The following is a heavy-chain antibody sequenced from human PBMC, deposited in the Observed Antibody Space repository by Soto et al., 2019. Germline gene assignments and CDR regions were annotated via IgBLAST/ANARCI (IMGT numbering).Heavy chain of an antibody. CDR1: GFSFSDYA. V-gene: IGHV3-23*01. J-gene: IGHJ4*02. CDR2: ISESGGST. Sequence: GGSLRLSCAASGFSFSDYAMSWVRQAPGKGPEWVSVISESGGSTHYADSVRGRFTVSRDNSKNSLSLRMNSLRDEDTAVYFCAKRSPYSSGWYSPIFDYWGQGA. CDR3: AKRSPYSSGWYSPIFDY. D-gene: IGHD6-13*01.